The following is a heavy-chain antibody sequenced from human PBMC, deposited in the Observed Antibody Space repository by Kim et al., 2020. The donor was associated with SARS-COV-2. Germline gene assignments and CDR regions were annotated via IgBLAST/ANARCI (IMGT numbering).Heavy chain of an antibody. Sequence: SETLSLTCAVYGGSFSGYYWSWIRQPPGKGLEWIGEINHSGSTNYNPSLKSRVTISVDTSKNQFSLKLSSVTAADTAVYYCAREGRGSGYSYGYVRGPRAFDIWGQGTMVTVSS. J-gene: IGHJ3*02. CDR3: AREGRGSGYSYGYVRGPRAFDI. CDR1: GGSFSGYY. V-gene: IGHV4-34*01. D-gene: IGHD5-18*01. CDR2: INHSGST.